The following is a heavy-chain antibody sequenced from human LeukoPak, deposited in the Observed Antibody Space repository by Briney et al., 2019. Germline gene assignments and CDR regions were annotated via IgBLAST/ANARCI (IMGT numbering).Heavy chain of an antibody. D-gene: IGHD6-25*01. J-gene: IGHJ6*03. CDR1: GFTFSSYE. V-gene: IGHV3-48*03. Sequence: GGSLRLSCAASGFTFSSYEMNWVRQAPGKGLEWVSYISSSGSTIYYADSVKGRFTISRDNAKNSLYLQMNSLRVEDTAVYYCAGDGTPNYSSGWVYMDVWGEGTTVTISS. CDR2: ISSSGSTI. CDR3: AGDGTPNYSSGWVYMDV.